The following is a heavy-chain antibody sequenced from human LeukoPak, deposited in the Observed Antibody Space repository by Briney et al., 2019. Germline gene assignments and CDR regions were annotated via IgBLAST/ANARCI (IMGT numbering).Heavy chain of an antibody. D-gene: IGHD3-10*01. CDR3: ARRFGSNYYYGMDV. CDR1: GFTFSDYY. J-gene: IGHJ6*02. Sequence: GSLRLSCAASGFTFSDYYMSWIRQPPGKGLEWIGSIYYSGNTYYNPSLKSRVIISVDTSKNQFSLRLSSVTAADTAVYYCARRFGSNYYYGMDVWGQGTTVTVSS. V-gene: IGHV4-38-2*01. CDR2: IYYSGNT.